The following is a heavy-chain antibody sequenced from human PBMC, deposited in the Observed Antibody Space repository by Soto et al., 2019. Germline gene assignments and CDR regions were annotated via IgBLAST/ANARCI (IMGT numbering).Heavy chain of an antibody. V-gene: IGHV3-23*01. CDR3: TRRGGVAAWYGMGV. CDR2: ISSSGGTT. D-gene: IGHD6-19*01. Sequence: EVQLLESGGGLVQPGGSLRVSCAASGFTFSGYAMTWVRQAPGKGLEWVSGISSSGGTTYYADSVRGRFTISRDNAKNTLSLQMNSMRAADTAVYYCTRRGGVAAWYGMGVSGQGHKLT. J-gene: IGHJ6*02. CDR1: GFTFSGYA.